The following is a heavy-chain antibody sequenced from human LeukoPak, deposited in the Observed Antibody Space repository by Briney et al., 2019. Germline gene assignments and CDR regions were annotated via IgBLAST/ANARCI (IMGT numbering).Heavy chain of an antibody. J-gene: IGHJ6*03. CDR2: ISSNGGST. Sequence: GGSLRLSCAAPGFTFSSYAMHWVRQAPGKGLEYVSAISSNGGSTYYANSVKGRFTISRDNSKNTLYLQMGSLRAEDMAVYYCARSLEYSSSSEGYYYYYMDVWGKGTTVTVSS. V-gene: IGHV3-64*01. CDR1: GFTFSSYA. D-gene: IGHD6-6*01. CDR3: ARSLEYSSSSEGYYYYYMDV.